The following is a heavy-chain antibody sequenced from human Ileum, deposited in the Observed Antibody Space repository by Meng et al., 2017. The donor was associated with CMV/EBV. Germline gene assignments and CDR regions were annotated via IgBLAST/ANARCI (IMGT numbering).Heavy chain of an antibody. CDR2: IYSSGST. J-gene: IGHJ6*02. V-gene: IGHV4-59*01. D-gene: IGHD1-7*01. Sequence: GSLSLTCTVSGGSISNYYWTWIRQPPGKGLEWIGYIYSSGSTSYNPSLESRVTISVDTSKHQFSLELSSVTVADTAVYYCARDVRNSPAFGLDVWGQGTTVTVSS. CDR3: ARDVRNSPAFGLDV. CDR1: GGSISNYY.